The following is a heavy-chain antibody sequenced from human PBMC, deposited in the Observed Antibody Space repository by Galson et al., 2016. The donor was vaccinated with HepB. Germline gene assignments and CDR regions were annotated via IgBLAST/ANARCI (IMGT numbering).Heavy chain of an antibody. Sequence: SVKVSCKASGYTLTNYYMHWARQAPGQGLEWMGWISAYNGNTNYAQKLQGRVTMTTDTSTSTAYMELRSLRSDDTAVYYCARDRVWGSYGIWGQGTMVTVSS. J-gene: IGHJ3*02. CDR2: ISAYNGNT. V-gene: IGHV1-18*04. D-gene: IGHD3-16*01. CDR1: GYTLTNYY. CDR3: ARDRVWGSYGI.